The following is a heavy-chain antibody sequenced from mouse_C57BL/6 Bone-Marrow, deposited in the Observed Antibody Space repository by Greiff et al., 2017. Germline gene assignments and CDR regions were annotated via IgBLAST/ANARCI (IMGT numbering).Heavy chain of an antibody. J-gene: IGHJ3*01. CDR3: GRDGGSYQFAY. Sequence: VQLQQSGAELVKPGASVKLSCTASGFNFTDYYMHWVKQRPEQGLEWIGRIDPEDGDTNYAQKFQGKATITADTSSNTAYLQLSSLTSEDAAVYYCGRDGGSYQFAYGGRGTRATVSA. CDR1: GFNFTDYY. V-gene: IGHV14-2*01. CDR2: IDPEDGDT. D-gene: IGHD1-1*02.